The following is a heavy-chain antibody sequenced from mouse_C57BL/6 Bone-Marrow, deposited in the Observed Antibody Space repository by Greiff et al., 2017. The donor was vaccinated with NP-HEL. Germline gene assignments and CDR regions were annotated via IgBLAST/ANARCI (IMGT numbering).Heavy chain of an antibody. D-gene: IGHD1-1*01. CDR3: TRDRGNYYGSSYYFDY. V-gene: IGHV5-9-1*02. J-gene: IGHJ2*01. Sequence: EVKLVEPGEGLVKPGGSLKLPCAASGFSFSSYALSWVRQTPAQRLEWVAYISSGRAYIPYADTVTGRFTISRDNARNTLYLQMSSLKSEDTAMYYCTRDRGNYYGSSYYFDYWGQGTTLTVSS. CDR1: GFSFSSYA. CDR2: ISSGRAYI.